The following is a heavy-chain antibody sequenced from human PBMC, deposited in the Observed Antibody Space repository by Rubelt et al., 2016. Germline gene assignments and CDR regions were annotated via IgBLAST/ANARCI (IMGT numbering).Heavy chain of an antibody. V-gene: IGHV3-43D*03. CDR2: INWGGGST. J-gene: IGHJ4*02. CDR3: VKDRSTVTPQALDY. D-gene: IGHD4-17*01. Sequence: EVQLVESGGALVQPGGSLRLSCAASGFTFDDYAMHWVRQAPGKGLEWVSLINWGGGSTYYADSVKGRFTIPRDNRKHPRFLQMNSRRAEDTALYYCVKDRSTVTPQALDYWGQGTLVTVSS. CDR1: GFTFDDYA.